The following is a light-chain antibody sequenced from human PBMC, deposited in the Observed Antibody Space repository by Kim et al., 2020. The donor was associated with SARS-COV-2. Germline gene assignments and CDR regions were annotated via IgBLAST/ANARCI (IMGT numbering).Light chain of an antibody. CDR3: NSRDNSGNHLTV. CDR1: SLRSFY. CDR2: GKD. J-gene: IGLJ2*01. Sequence: SSELTQDPAVSVALGQTVRITCQGDSLRSFYASWYQQKPGQAPVLVIYGKDNRPSGIPDRFSGSSSGNTASLTITGAQAEDEADYYCNSRDNSGNHLTVF. V-gene: IGLV3-19*01.